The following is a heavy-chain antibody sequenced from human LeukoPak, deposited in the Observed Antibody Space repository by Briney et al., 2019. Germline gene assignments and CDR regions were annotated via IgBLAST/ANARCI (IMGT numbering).Heavy chain of an antibody. V-gene: IGHV3-7*01. Sequence: PGGSLRLSCAASGFTFSSYWMSWVRQVPGKGLEWVANIKQDGSEKTYVDSVKGRFTISRDNAKNSLYMQMNSLRGEDTAVYYCAVNSNSGTYPTWGQGTLVTVSS. CDR3: AVNSNSGTYPT. D-gene: IGHD3-10*01. CDR1: GFTFSSYW. CDR2: IKQDGSEK. J-gene: IGHJ5*02.